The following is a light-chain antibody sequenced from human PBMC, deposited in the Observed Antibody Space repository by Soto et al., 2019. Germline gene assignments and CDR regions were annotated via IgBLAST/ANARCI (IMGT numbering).Light chain of an antibody. CDR2: EVV. CDR1: RNDIGAYEF. V-gene: IGLV2-8*01. J-gene: IGLJ1*01. CDR3: KSYAGSNTYV. Sequence: QSPLTQPPGASFSPGHSVTISCTGTRNDIGAYEFVSWYQHHPGKAPKLIIYEVVQRPSGVPDRFSGPKSGNTASLTVSGLQAADEADYYCKSYAGSNTYVFGTGTKVTVL.